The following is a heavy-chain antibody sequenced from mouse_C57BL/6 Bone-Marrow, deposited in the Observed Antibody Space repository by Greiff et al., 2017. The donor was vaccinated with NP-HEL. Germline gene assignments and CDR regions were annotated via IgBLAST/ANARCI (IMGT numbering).Heavy chain of an antibody. Sequence: VQLQQSGAELVRPGASVKLSCTASGFNIKDDYMHWVKQRPEQGLEWIGWIDPENGDTEYASKFQGKATITADTSSNTAYLQLSSLTSEDTAVYYCTFYYGSPYYYAMDYWGQGTSVTVSS. V-gene: IGHV14-4*01. J-gene: IGHJ4*01. CDR2: IDPENGDT. D-gene: IGHD1-1*01. CDR1: GFNIKDDY. CDR3: TFYYGSPYYYAMDY.